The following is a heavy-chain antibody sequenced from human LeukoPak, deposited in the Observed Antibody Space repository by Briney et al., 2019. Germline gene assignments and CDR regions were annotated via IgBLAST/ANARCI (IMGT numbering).Heavy chain of an antibody. CDR2: ISGSGGST. CDR3: AKEIGIAVAGTDGFDY. V-gene: IGHV3-23*01. Sequence: GGSLRLSCAASGFTFSNYAMSWVRQAPGKGLEWVSAISGSGGSTYYADSVRGRFTISRDNPKFTISRDNSKNTLYLQMNSLRAEDTAVYYCAKEIGIAVAGTDGFDYWGQGTLVTVSS. D-gene: IGHD6-19*01. CDR1: GFTFSNYA. J-gene: IGHJ4*02.